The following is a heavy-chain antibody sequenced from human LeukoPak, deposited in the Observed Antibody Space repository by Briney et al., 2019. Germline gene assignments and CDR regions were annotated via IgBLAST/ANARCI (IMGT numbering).Heavy chain of an antibody. D-gene: IGHD3-9*01. CDR1: GYTFTSYY. J-gene: IGHJ4*02. V-gene: IGHV1-46*01. CDR2: INPSGGST. Sequence: ASVKVSCKASGYTFTSYYMHWVRQAPGQGLEWMGIINPSGGSTSYAQKFQGRVTMTRDTSTSTVYMELSSLRSEDTAVYYCVRAEDGIRDFERGGPDYWGQGTLVTVSS. CDR3: VRAEDGIRDFERGGPDY.